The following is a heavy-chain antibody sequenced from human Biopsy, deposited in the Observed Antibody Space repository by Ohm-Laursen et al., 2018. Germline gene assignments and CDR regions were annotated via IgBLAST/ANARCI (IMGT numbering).Heavy chain of an antibody. V-gene: IGHV1-2*02. D-gene: IGHD3-22*01. Sequence: SVKVSCKVSGDSFTSYAIGWVRQAPGQGLEWMGWINAKTGDTNYAQKFQGRVTMTRDTSISTAYVDLSSLRSDDTAVYYCTRGGYYYDSLAYYYWFDPWGQGTLVTVSS. CDR1: GDSFTSYA. CDR2: INAKTGDT. J-gene: IGHJ5*02. CDR3: TRGGYYYDSLAYYYWFDP.